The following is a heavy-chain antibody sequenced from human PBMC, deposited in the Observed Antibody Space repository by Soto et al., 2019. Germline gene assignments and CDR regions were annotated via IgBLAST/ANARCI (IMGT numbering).Heavy chain of an antibody. CDR3: AGGTYLDY. D-gene: IGHD3-16*01. CDR2: IGANGDST. J-gene: IGHJ4*02. V-gene: IGHV3-23*01. Sequence: VQVLESGGGLVQPGGSLRLSCAASGFYFNSYAMSWVRQAPGKGLEWVSHIGANGDSTYYADSVKGRFTISRDNAKNTVYLKMNGLRADDTAVYFCAGGTYLDYWGQGTLVSVSS. CDR1: GFYFNSYA.